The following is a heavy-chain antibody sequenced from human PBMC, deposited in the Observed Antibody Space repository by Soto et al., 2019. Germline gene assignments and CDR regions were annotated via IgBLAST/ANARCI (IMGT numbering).Heavy chain of an antibody. D-gene: IGHD3-3*01. J-gene: IGHJ4*02. CDR2: INHSGST. V-gene: IGHV4-34*01. CDR3: ARGLGIFGVVIMAPKGGFDY. CDR1: GGSFSGYY. Sequence: QVQLQQWGAGLLKPSETLSLTCAVYGGSFSGYYWSWIRQPPGKGLEWIGEINHSGSTNYNPSLKSRVTISVDTSKIQFSLKLSSVTAAETAVYYCARGLGIFGVVIMAPKGGFDYWGQGTLVTVSS.